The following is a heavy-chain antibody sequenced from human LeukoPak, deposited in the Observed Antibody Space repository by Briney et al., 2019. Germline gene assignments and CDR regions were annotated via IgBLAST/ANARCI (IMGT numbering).Heavy chain of an antibody. J-gene: IGHJ3*02. D-gene: IGHD6-6*01. CDR1: GFIFSTYT. Sequence: GGSLRLSCAASGFIFSTYTMNWVRQAPGRGLEWVSVIYSGGSTSYSDSVKGRFTISRDNSKNTVYLQMNSLRAEDTAVYYCARGSTHAFGIWGQGTMVTVSS. CDR3: ARGSTHAFGI. V-gene: IGHV3-53*01. CDR2: IYSGGST.